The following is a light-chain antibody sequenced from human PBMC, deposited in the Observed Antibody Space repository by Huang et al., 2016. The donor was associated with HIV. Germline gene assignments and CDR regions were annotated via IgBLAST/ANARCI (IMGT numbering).Light chain of an antibody. CDR2: LTS. J-gene: IGKJ1*01. CDR1: QSLLHSNGYNY. CDR3: MQTLQTPRT. Sequence: DSVMTQSPLSLSVTPGESASISCNSSQSLLHSNGYNYLDWYVQKPGLSPQLLIYLTSKRASGVPDRVRGSGSGTDFTLEISRVEAEDVAIYYCMQTLQTPRTFGQGTKVEIK. V-gene: IGKV2-28*01.